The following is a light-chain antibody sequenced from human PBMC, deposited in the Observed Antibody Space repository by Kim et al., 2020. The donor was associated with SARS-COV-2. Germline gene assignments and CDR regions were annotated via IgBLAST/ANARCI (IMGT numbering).Light chain of an antibody. CDR3: SSYTSSSTWV. Sequence: GQSITISYTGTSSDVGGYNYVSWDQQHPGKAPKLMIYDVSKRPSGVSNRFSGSKSGNTASLTISGLQAEDEADYYCSSYTSSSTWVFGGGTQLTVL. CDR2: DVS. CDR1: SSDVGGYNY. V-gene: IGLV2-14*04. J-gene: IGLJ3*02.